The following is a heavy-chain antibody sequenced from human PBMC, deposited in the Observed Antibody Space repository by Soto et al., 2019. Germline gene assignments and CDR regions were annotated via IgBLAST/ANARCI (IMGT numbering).Heavy chain of an antibody. CDR1: SFTFSNDN. CDR3: GREGDLKPFSS. V-gene: IGHV3-21*01. J-gene: IGHJ5*02. CDR2: ISGSGVHI. Sequence: PAWSQRLPCVAASFTFSNDNTNRVRHAPGKGLEWVSHISGSGVHIHYADAVKGRFTISRDNAKSSVYLQMNSLRAEDTAVNSCGREGDLKPFSSCGQGAMVTVCS. D-gene: IGHD3-10*01.